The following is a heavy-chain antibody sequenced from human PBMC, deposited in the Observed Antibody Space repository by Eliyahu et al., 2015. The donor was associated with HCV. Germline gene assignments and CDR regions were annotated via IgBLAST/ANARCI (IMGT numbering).Heavy chain of an antibody. J-gene: IGHJ4*02. Sequence: EVQLLEXGGGLVQPGGSLRLSCXASGFXFSXYAMSWVRQAPGKGLEXVSAISGSGXSTYYXDSVKGRFTISRDNSKNTLYLQMNSLRAEDTAVYYCAKDREFGGSGWVFDYWGQGTLVTVSS. CDR2: ISGSGXST. CDR3: AKDREFGGSGWVFDY. V-gene: IGHV3-23*01. D-gene: IGHD6-19*01. CDR1: GFXFSXYA.